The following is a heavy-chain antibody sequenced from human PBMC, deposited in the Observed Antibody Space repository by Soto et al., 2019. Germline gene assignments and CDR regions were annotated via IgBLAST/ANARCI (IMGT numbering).Heavy chain of an antibody. CDR2: ISYDGSNK. J-gene: IGHJ2*01. D-gene: IGHD3-10*01. CDR1: GFTFSSYA. V-gene: IGHV3-30-3*01. CDR3: AGDSGGAHGAEVCDFDL. Sequence: QVQLVESGGGVVQPGRSLRLSCAASGFTFSSYAMHWVRQAPGKGLEWVAVISYDGSNKYYADSVKGRFTISRDNSKNELDLQMGGPRGEDTAVYYCAGDSGGAHGAEVCDFDLWGRGTLVTVSS.